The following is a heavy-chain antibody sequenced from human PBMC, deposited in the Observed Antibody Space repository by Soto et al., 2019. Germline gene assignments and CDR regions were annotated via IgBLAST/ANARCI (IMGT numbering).Heavy chain of an antibody. CDR3: TRPQSSGWYDF. CDR1: GYSFITHW. CDR2: INPADSDI. V-gene: IGHV5-51*01. Sequence: PGESLKISCXGSGYSFITHWIAWVRQMPGEGLEWMGIINPADSDIRYSPSFQGQVTISVDKSINTAYLQWSSLKASDTATYYCTRPQSSGWYDFWGQGTLVTVSS. D-gene: IGHD3-22*01. J-gene: IGHJ5*01.